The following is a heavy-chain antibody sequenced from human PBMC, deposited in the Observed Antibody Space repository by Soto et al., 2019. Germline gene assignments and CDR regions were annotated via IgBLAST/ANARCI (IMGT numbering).Heavy chain of an antibody. CDR1: GASISTSTDW. CDR3: TRLTGSSFFTY. J-gene: IGHJ4*02. Sequence: SETLSLTCTVSGASISTSTDWWGWVRQPPGKGLEWIASIYKSGATYFKPSLKSRVTISVDTSKNQISLKVTSVTAADTAVYFCTRLTGSSFFTYWGQGALVTVSS. CDR2: IYKSGAT. V-gene: IGHV4-39*01. D-gene: IGHD6-6*01.